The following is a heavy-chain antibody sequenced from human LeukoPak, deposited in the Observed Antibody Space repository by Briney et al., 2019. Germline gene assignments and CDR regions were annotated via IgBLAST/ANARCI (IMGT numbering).Heavy chain of an antibody. CDR2: IHHSGST. V-gene: IGHV4-34*01. Sequence: SETLSLTCGIYGESFSSYYWSWIRQPPGKGLEWIGDIHHSGSTNYNPSLKSRVTISGDTSKNQFSLKLSSVTAADTAVYYCATFYGSGGGFLDVWGKGTTVIISS. CDR3: ATFYGSGGGFLDV. CDR1: GESFSSYY. D-gene: IGHD3-10*01. J-gene: IGHJ6*04.